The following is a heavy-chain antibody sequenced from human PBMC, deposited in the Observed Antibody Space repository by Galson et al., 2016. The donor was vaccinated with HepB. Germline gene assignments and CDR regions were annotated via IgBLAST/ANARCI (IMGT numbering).Heavy chain of an antibody. CDR3: AKDLVGLPKYYYYGMDV. D-gene: IGHD6-6*01. CDR1: EFTFSSYG. Sequence: SLRLSCAASEFTFSSYGMHWVRQAPGKGLEWVAVIWYDGSNKYYADSVKGRFTISRDNSKNTLYLQMNSLRAEDTAVYHSAKDLVGLPKYYYYGMDVWGQGTTVTVSS. V-gene: IGHV3-33*06. J-gene: IGHJ6*02. CDR2: IWYDGSNK.